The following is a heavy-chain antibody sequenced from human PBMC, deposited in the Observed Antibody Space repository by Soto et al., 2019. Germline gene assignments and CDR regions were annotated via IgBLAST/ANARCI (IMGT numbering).Heavy chain of an antibody. CDR3: ARDRGGSSGWYLDS. D-gene: IGHD6-19*01. CDR1: GGSVSSGTYY. CDR2: IYYSGST. J-gene: IGHJ5*01. V-gene: IGHV4-61*03. Sequence: QVQLQESGPGLVKPSETLSLTCSVSGGSVSSGTYYWSWIRQPPGKGLEWIGYIYYSGSTSYNPTPKSQVTISKDTSKKHFSLKLTPVTAADTAVYYCARDRGGSSGWYLDSWGQGILGTVSS.